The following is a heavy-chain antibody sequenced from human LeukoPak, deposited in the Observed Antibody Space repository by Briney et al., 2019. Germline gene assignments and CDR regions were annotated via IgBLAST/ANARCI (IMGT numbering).Heavy chain of an antibody. CDR3: ARRSSPYYYDSSGYPY. CDR1: GYSFTSYW. CDR2: IYPGDSDT. D-gene: IGHD3-22*01. J-gene: IGHJ4*02. Sequence: GESLKISCKGSGYSFTSYWIGWVRQMPGKGLEWMGIIYPGDSDTRYSPSFQGQVTISADKSISTAYLQWSSLKASDTAMYYCARRSSPYYYDSSGYPYGGQGTLVTVSS. V-gene: IGHV5-51*01.